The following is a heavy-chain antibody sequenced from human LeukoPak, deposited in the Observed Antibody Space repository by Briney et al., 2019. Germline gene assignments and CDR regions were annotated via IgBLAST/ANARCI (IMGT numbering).Heavy chain of an antibody. Sequence: GGSLRLSCAASGFTFSSYWMHWVRQAPGKGLVWVSRINSDGSGTSYADSVKGRFTISRDNAKNALYLQMNSLSAEDTAVYYCVRDGSGSYPFDYWGQGTLVTVSS. J-gene: IGHJ4*02. D-gene: IGHD1-26*01. CDR1: GFTFSSYW. CDR3: VRDGSGSYPFDY. CDR2: INSDGSGT. V-gene: IGHV3-74*01.